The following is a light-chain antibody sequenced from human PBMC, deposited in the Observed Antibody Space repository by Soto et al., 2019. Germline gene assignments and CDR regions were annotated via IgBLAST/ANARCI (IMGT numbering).Light chain of an antibody. CDR1: QTITDW. J-gene: IGKJ1*01. CDR2: KAS. V-gene: IGKV1-5*03. CDR3: QHYDTYTWT. Sequence: DIQMTQSPSTLSASVGDRVTLTCRASQTITDWLAWYQQKPGKAPRLLIYKASTLGSGVPSRFSGSGSGTEFTLTISSLQPDDFETYYCQHYDTYTWTFGQGTKVEIK.